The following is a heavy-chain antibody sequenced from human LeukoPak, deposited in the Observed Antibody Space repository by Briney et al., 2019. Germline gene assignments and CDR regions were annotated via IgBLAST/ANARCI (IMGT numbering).Heavy chain of an antibody. CDR2: ISSSSSYI. V-gene: IGHV3-21*01. Sequence: GGSLRLSCAASGFTFINAWMAWVRQAPGKGLEWVSSISSSSSYIYYADSVKGRFTISRDNAKNSLYLQMNSLRAEDTAVYYCARGPLSAFDIWGQGTMVTVSS. J-gene: IGHJ3*02. CDR1: GFTFINAW. CDR3: ARGPLSAFDI.